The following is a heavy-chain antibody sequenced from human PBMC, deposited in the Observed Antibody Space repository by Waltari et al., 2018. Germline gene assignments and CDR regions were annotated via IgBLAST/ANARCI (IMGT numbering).Heavy chain of an antibody. D-gene: IGHD2-2*01. CDR1: GGTFSSYE. V-gene: IGHV1-69*12. J-gene: IGHJ3*02. Sequence: VQPVQSGAEVKKPGSSVKVSCEPSGGTFSSYEIRWVRLAPGHGLAWMGGIIPIFGTANYAQKFQGRVTITADESTSTAYMELSSLRSEDTAVYYCARDMRGDIVVVPAAFGAFDIWGQGTMVTVSS. CDR3: ARDMRGDIVVVPAAFGAFDI. CDR2: IIPIFGTA.